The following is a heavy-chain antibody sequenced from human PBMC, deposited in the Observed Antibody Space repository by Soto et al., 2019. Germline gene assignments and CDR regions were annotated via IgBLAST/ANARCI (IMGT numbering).Heavy chain of an antibody. J-gene: IGHJ2*01. CDR3: ASSHVDDGGLNKWYFDI. CDR2: IYYSGST. CDR1: GGSISSYY. V-gene: IGHV4-59*01. D-gene: IGHD1-1*01. Sequence: QVQLQESGPGLVKPSETLSLTCTVSGGSISSYYWSWIRQPPGKGLEWIGYIYYSGSTNYHPSLKRRFTISVDTSNNQFSLKLSSVTAADTAVYYCASSHVDDGGLNKWYFDICGGVPLVTVSS.